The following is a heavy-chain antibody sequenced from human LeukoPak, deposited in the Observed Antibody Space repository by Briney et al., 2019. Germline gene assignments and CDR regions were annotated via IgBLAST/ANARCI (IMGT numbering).Heavy chain of an antibody. CDR1: GITFTSLW. D-gene: IGHD2-21*01. V-gene: IGHV3-7*03. CDR3: TIEVWTADFDC. J-gene: IGHJ4*02. Sequence: GGSLRLSCAASGITFTSLWMTWFRQAPGKGLEWVADLNQDGSEEHYVASVKGRFTISRDSTSLYLQMNSLRAEDTAIYYCTIEVWTADFDCWGQGTLVTVSS. CDR2: LNQDGSEE.